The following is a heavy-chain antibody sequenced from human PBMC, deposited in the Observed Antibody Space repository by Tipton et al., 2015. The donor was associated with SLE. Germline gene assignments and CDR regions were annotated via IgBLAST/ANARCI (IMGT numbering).Heavy chain of an antibody. CDR3: ARYGSQVGLTAFDI. CDR2: IFYSGSA. D-gene: IGHD3-10*01. V-gene: IGHV4-31*03. CDR1: GGSISTGYY. Sequence: TLSLTCTVSGGSISTGYYWTWIRQHPGKGLEWIGYIFYSGSAYYNPSLKSRVAMSVDTSKNQFSLKLSSVTAADTATYYCARYGSQVGLTAFDIWGQGTMVTVSS. J-gene: IGHJ3*02.